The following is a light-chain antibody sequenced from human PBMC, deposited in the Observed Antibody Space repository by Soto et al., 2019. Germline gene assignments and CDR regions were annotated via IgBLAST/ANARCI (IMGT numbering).Light chain of an antibody. Sequence: DIQMTQSPSSLSASVGDRVTITCRASQGISNYLACYQQKPGKVPKLLIYAASTLQSGVPSRFSGNGSGTDFSLTTSILHPEYVTTYYCQKYDSAPFTFGPRTKVDIK. J-gene: IGKJ3*01. CDR1: QGISNY. CDR3: QKYDSAPFT. CDR2: AAS. V-gene: IGKV1-27*01.